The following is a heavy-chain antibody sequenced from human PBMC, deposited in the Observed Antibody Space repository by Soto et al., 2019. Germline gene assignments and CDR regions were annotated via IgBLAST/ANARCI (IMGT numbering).Heavy chain of an antibody. D-gene: IGHD2-2*01. Sequence: QVQLVQSGAEVKKPGASVKVSCKASGYTFTGYYMHWVRQAPGQGLEWMGWINPNIGGTNYAQKFQGRVTMTRDTSISTAYMELSRLRSDDTGVYYCAREGVPAAIAVRVVGNWFDPWGQGTLVTVSS. CDR1: GYTFTGYY. CDR3: AREGVPAAIAVRVVGNWFDP. J-gene: IGHJ5*02. CDR2: INPNIGGT. V-gene: IGHV1-2*02.